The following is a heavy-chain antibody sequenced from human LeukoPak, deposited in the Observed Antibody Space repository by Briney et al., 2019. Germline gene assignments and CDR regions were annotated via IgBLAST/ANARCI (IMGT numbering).Heavy chain of an antibody. D-gene: IGHD2-15*01. Sequence: SETLSLTCTVSGGSVSSGSYYWSCIRQPPGKGLEWIGYIYYSGSTNYNPSLKSRVTISVDTSKNQFSLKLSSVTAADTAVYYCASGGCSGGSCYQFDYWGQGTLVTVSS. CDR3: ASGGCSGGSCYQFDY. CDR1: GGSVSSGSYY. CDR2: IYYSGST. V-gene: IGHV4-61*01. J-gene: IGHJ4*02.